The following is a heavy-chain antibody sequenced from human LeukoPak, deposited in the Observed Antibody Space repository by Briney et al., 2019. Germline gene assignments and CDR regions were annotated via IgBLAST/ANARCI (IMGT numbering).Heavy chain of an antibody. Sequence: GESLKISCSASGFPFSSYAMHWVRQAPGKGLEYVSAISDSGGSTYYADSVKGRFTISRDNSKNTLYLQMNSLRAEDTAVYYCARDRANDYFDYWGQGTLVTVSS. CDR3: ARDRANDYFDY. CDR1: GFPFSSYA. CDR2: ISDSGGST. V-gene: IGHV3-64*04. D-gene: IGHD3-10*01. J-gene: IGHJ4*02.